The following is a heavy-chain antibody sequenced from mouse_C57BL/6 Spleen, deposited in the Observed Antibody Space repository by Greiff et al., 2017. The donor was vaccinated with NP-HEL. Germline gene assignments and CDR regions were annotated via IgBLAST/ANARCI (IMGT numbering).Heavy chain of an antibody. Sequence: EVKLVESGGGLVKPGGSLKLSCAASGFTFSSYTMSWVRQTPEKRLEWVATISGGGGNTYYPDSVKGRFTISRDNAKNTLYLQMSSLRSEDTALYYCARQPLDGYYYYFDYWGQGTTLTVSS. J-gene: IGHJ2*01. D-gene: IGHD2-3*01. CDR3: ARQPLDGYYYYFDY. V-gene: IGHV5-9*01. CDR2: ISGGGGNT. CDR1: GFTFSSYT.